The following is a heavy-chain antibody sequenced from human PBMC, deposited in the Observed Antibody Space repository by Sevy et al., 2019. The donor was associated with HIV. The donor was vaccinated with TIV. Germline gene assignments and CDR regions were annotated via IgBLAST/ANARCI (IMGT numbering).Heavy chain of an antibody. CDR2: IVVGSGNI. J-gene: IGHJ6*02. CDR3: AARRPGSMDGTDV. CDR1: GFTFTTSA. Sequence: ASVKVSCKASGFTFTTSAVQWVRQARGQRLEWIGWIVVGSGNIKYAQKFQERVTITTDTPTSTAYMELSSLRSEDTAVYYCAARRPGSMDGTDVWGQGTTVTVSS. D-gene: IGHD1-7*01. V-gene: IGHV1-58*01.